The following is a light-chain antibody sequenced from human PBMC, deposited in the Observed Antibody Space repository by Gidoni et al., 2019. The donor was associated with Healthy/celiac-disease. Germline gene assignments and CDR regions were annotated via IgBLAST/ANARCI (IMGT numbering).Light chain of an antibody. CDR3: AAWDDRLNGLWV. J-gene: IGLJ3*02. V-gene: IGLV1-44*01. CDR2: SNN. CDR1: SSNIGSHT. Sequence: QSVLPQPPSASETTGQRVTISCSGSSSNIGSHTVNWYQQLPGTAPTLLIYSNNQRPAGVPGRFSGSNSGTSASLVISVLQSEDEADYYCAAWDDRLNGLWVFGVGTKLTVL.